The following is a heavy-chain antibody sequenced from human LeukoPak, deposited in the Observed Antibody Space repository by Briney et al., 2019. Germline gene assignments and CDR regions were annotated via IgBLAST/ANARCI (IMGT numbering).Heavy chain of an antibody. J-gene: IGHJ3*02. Sequence: GGSLRLSCAASGFTFNSYSMNWVRQAPGKGLEWVSSISSSGTYIYYAGSLKGRFTISRDNAKKSLYLQMNSLRAEDTAVYYCVRDYHYAFDIWGQGTMVTVSS. CDR2: ISSSGTYI. CDR3: VRDYHYAFDI. CDR1: GFTFNSYS. V-gene: IGHV3-21*01. D-gene: IGHD1-14*01.